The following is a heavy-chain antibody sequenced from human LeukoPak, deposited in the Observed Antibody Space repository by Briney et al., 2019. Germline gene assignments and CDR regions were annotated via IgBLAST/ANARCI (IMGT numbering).Heavy chain of an antibody. V-gene: IGHV5-51*01. J-gene: IGHJ4*02. D-gene: IGHD2-15*01. CDR2: IYPGDSDT. CDR3: ARRRHCTSGSCEDFDY. Sequence: GESLKISCKGYGYSFANYWIGWVRQMPGKGLEWMGTIYPGDSDTRYSPSFQGQVTISADKSISTAYLQWSSLKASDTAMYYCARRRHCTSGSCEDFDYWGQGTLVTVSS. CDR1: GYSFANYW.